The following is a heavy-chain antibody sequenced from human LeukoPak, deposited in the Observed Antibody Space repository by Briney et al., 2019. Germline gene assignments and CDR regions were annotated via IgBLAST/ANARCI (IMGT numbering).Heavy chain of an antibody. J-gene: IGHJ5*02. CDR3: AREYCSSTSCLDDP. D-gene: IGHD2-2*01. Sequence: GASVKVSCKASGYTFTGYYMHWVRQAPRQGLEWMGWSNPNSGGTNYAQKFQGRVTMNRDTSISTAYMELSRQRSDDTAVYYCAREYCSSTSCLDDPWGQGTLVTVSS. CDR1: GYTFTGYY. CDR2: SNPNSGGT. V-gene: IGHV1-2*02.